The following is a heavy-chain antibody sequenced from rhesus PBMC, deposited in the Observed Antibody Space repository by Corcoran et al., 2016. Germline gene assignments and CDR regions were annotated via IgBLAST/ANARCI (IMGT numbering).Heavy chain of an antibody. J-gene: IGHJ4*01. V-gene: IGHV4-93*01. CDR1: GASISSGNW. D-gene: IGHD5-24*01. CDR2: IDWSDGTT. Sequence: QVQLQESGPALVKPSETLSLACAVSGASISSGNWWSWIRQSPGKGPEWVGGIDWSDGTTADTPSLRSRGTVSEDPSKTPVSLKRTSMTAADPAVYFASGGTLGTVPFTSWGQGLLVTVSS. CDR3: SGGTLGTVPFTS.